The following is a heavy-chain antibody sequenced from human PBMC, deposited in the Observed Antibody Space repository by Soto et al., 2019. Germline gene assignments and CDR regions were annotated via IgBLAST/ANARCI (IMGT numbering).Heavy chain of an antibody. D-gene: IGHD2-2*01. CDR3: ARGLSRFYGFSY. J-gene: IGHJ4*02. CDR2: IKGDGANT. V-gene: IGHV3-74*01. CDR1: GFTFSSYW. Sequence: EVQLVESGGVLVQFGGSLRLSCAASGFTFSSYWMHWVRQVPGKGLLGVSRIKGDGANTGYADSGKGRFTISRDKVKNPLYLLMTSLRPARTAVYSCARGLSRFYGFSYWCPGTRATGYS.